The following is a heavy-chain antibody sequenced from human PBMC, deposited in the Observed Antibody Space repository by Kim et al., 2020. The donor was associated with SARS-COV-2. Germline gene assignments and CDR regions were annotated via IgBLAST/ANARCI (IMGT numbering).Heavy chain of an antibody. CDR2: ISSSSSYI. Sequence: GGSLRLSCAASGFTFSSYSMNWVRQAPGKGLEWVSSISSSSSYIYYADSVKGRFTISRDNAKNSLYLQMNSLRAEDTAVYYCAREVYDILTGFHDAFDSWGQGTMVTVSS. D-gene: IGHD3-9*01. V-gene: IGHV3-21*01. CDR3: AREVYDILTGFHDAFDS. J-gene: IGHJ3*02. CDR1: GFTFSSYS.